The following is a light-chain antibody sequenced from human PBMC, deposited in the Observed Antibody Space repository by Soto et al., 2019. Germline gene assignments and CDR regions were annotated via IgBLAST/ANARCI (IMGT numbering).Light chain of an antibody. CDR1: QSVSSY. CDR3: QQRSNWPT. Sequence: EIVLTQSPATLSLSPGERATLSCRASQSVSSYLAWYQQKPGQAPRLLIYDASNRATGIPDRFSGSGSGTDFPLTISSLEPEDFAVYYCQQRSNWPTFGGGTKVDIK. V-gene: IGKV3-11*01. CDR2: DAS. J-gene: IGKJ4*01.